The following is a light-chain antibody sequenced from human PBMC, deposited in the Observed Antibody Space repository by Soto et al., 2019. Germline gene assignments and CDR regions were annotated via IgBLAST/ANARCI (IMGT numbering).Light chain of an antibody. CDR3: QRFGPSPPCT. CDR1: QGISNSY. Sequence: EIVLTQSPGTLSLSPGERATLSCRASQGISNSYLAWYQQKPGQAPRLLVFSPSSRAAGVPDRFSGSGSGTDFTLTIDRLEPEDFAVYYCQRFGPSPPCTFGPGTKVDFK. J-gene: IGKJ3*01. V-gene: IGKV3-20*01. CDR2: SPS.